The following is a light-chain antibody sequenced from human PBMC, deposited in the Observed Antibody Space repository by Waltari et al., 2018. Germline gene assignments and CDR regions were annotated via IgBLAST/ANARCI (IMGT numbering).Light chain of an antibody. J-gene: IGKJ1*01. CDR2: KAS. CDR3: QQYNSYPWT. CDR1: QSISSW. V-gene: IGKV1-5*03. Sequence: QMTQSPSTLSASVGDRVTITCRASQSISSWLAWYQQKPGKAPKLLIYKASSLESGVPSRFSGSGSGTEFTLTISSLQPDDFATYYCQQYNSYPWTFGQGTKVEIK.